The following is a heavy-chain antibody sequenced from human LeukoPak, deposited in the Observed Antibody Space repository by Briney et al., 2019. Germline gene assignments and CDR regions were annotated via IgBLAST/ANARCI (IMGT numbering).Heavy chain of an antibody. D-gene: IGHD2-21*01. J-gene: IGHJ4*02. CDR2: INPNSGGT. Sequence: ASVKVSCMASLYTITDYYMRRGRQAPGQGLEWMGWINPNSGGTNYAQMFQGRVTMTRDTSISTAYLELSRLRSDDTAVYYCAKDLRGWVLRSVPGCYWGDNYWGQGTLVTVSS. V-gene: IGHV1-2*02. CDR3: AKDLRGWVLRSVPGCYWGDNY. CDR1: LYTITDYY.